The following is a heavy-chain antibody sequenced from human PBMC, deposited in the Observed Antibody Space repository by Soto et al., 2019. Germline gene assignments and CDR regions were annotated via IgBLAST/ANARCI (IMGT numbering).Heavy chain of an antibody. V-gene: IGHV1-2*02. Sequence: VASVKVSCKASGYTFTGYYIHWVRQAPGQGLEWMGWINPNTGYTNYAQKFQGRVTVTRDTTISTAYMELSTLRSDDTAVYYCARISAQQMHREFDFWGQGTLVTVSS. CDR1: GYTFTGYY. CDR2: INPNTGYT. D-gene: IGHD6-13*01. J-gene: IGHJ4*02. CDR3: ARISAQQMHREFDF.